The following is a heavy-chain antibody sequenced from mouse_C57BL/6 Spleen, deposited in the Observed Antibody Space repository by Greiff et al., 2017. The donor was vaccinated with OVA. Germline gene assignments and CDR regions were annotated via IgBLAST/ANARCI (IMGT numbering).Heavy chain of an antibody. CDR1: GYSFTGYY. D-gene: IGHD2-1*01. CDR3: ARGSYYGNFYAMDY. Sequence: VQLKQSGPELVKPGASVKISCKASGYSFTGYYMNWVKQSPEKSLEWIGEINPSTGGTTYNQKFKAKATLTVDKSSSTAYMQLKSLTSEDSAVYYCARGSYYGNFYAMDYWGQGTSVTVSS. J-gene: IGHJ4*01. V-gene: IGHV1-42*01. CDR2: INPSTGGT.